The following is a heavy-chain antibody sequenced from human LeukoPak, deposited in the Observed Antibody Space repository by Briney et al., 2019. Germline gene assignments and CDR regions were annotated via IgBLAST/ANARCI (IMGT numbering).Heavy chain of an antibody. CDR1: GGSISSYY. Sequence: SETLSLTCTVSGGSISSYYWSWIRQPPGKGLEWIGYIYYSGSTNYNSSLKSRVTISVDTSKNQFSLKLSSVTAADTAVYYCARHRGFYYGSGTPEEFDPWGQGTLVTVSS. CDR3: ARHRGFYYGSGTPEEFDP. V-gene: IGHV4-59*08. CDR2: IYYSGST. D-gene: IGHD3-10*01. J-gene: IGHJ5*02.